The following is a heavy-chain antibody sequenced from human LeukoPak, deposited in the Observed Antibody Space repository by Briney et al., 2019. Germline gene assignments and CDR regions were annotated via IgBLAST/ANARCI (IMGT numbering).Heavy chain of an antibody. D-gene: IGHD1-26*01. V-gene: IGHV4-34*01. CDR3: AREEMPGKFDY. CDR2: INHSGYT. CDR1: GESFSGYF. J-gene: IGHJ4*02. Sequence: SETLSLTCAVYGESFSGYFWSWIRQPPGKGLEWIGEINHSGYTNYNPSLKSRVTISVDTSKKQFSLRLTSVTAADTAMYFCAREEMPGKFDYWGQGILVTVSS.